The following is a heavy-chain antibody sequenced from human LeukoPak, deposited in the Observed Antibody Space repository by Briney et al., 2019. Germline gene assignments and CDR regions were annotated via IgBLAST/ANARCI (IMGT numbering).Heavy chain of an antibody. V-gene: IGHV4-59*01. J-gene: IGHJ6*02. CDR3: ARTGKNWETGYGMDV. CDR1: GGSISSYY. D-gene: IGHD7-27*01. Sequence: SETLSLTCTVSGGSISSYYWSWIRQPPRKGLEWIGFIYYSGNTNYNPSLKSRVTISVDTSKNQFSLRLSSVTAADTAVYYCARTGKNWETGYGMDVWGQGTTVTVSS. CDR2: IYYSGNT.